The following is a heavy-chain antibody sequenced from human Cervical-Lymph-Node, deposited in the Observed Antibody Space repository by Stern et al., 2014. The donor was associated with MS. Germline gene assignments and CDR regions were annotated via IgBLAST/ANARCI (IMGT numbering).Heavy chain of an antibody. Sequence: QVQLQESGPGLVKPSETLSLTCAVSGDSISSYTHYWAWIRQPPGKGLEWIGSVYYSGATYYKPSLKSPFTISVDTSKNPFPLGLNSVTAADTAVYYCAKHACTGAACPFDLWGQGTLVTVSS. CDR3: AKHACTGAACPFDL. D-gene: IGHD2-8*02. CDR1: GDSISSYTHY. V-gene: IGHV4-39*01. CDR2: VYYSGAT. J-gene: IGHJ4*02.